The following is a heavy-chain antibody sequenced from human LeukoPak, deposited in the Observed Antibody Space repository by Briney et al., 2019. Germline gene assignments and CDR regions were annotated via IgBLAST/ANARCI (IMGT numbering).Heavy chain of an antibody. Sequence: ASXKVSCKASGYTFTGYYMHWVRQAPGQGLEWMGWMNPNSGGTNYAQKFQGRVTITTDESTSTAYMELSSLRSEDTAVYYCASGELLNSYWGQGTLVTVSS. CDR2: MNPNSGGT. J-gene: IGHJ4*02. D-gene: IGHD1-26*01. V-gene: IGHV1-2*02. CDR3: ASGELLNSY. CDR1: GYTFTGYY.